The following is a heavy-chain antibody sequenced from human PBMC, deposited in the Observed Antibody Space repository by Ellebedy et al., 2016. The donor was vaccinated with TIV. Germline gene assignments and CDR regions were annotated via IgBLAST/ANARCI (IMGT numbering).Heavy chain of an antibody. Sequence: PGGSLRLSCKGSGYTFTNHWIAWVRQMPGKGLEWMGIIDPGDSDARYNPSFEGQVTISADKSVTTAYLRLSSLKTSDTATYYCARHSQYLFYFNGMDVWGQGTTVTVSS. CDR1: GYTFTNHW. V-gene: IGHV5-51*01. J-gene: IGHJ6*02. CDR2: IDPGDSDA. CDR3: ARHSQYLFYFNGMDV. D-gene: IGHD2-2*02.